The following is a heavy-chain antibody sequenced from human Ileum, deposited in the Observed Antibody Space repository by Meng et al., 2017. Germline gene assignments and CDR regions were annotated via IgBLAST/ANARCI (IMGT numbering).Heavy chain of an antibody. Sequence: QLQLMQWGAGMLKPLETLSLTCNVYGDSSTDYYWNWIRQPPGKGLEWIGEIHYSGSTNYNPSLESRVTISEDTSQKQFSLRLSSVTAADTAVYYCARRIRGGSYLGWGQGTLVTVSS. J-gene: IGHJ4*02. CDR2: IHYSGST. CDR1: GDSSTDYY. CDR3: ARRIRGGSYLG. V-gene: IGHV4-34*01. D-gene: IGHD1-26*01.